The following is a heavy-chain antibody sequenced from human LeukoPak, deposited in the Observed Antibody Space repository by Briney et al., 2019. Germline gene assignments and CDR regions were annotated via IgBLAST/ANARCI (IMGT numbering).Heavy chain of an antibody. Sequence: ASVKVSCKASGYTFTSYGISWVRQAPGHGLEGMGWIRAYNGNANYAQNLQRKATMTTDTSTSKAYMELRSLKSDDTAAYYCPRDRVAVAGTASYWGQGTLVTVSS. J-gene: IGHJ4*02. V-gene: IGHV1-18*01. D-gene: IGHD6-19*01. CDR1: GYTFTSYG. CDR3: PRDRVAVAGTASY. CDR2: IRAYNGNA.